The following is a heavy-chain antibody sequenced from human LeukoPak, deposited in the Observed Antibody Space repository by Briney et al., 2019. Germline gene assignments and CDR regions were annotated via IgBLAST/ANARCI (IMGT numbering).Heavy chain of an antibody. Sequence: PGGSLRLSCVASGFSVNSGYVAWVRQAPGKGLEWVSVIYVGGTTYLADSMRGRFTISRDISKNTVYLQMNVLRLDDTANYYCAGGDNGWGYFDYWGQGALVTVSS. D-gene: IGHD6-19*01. V-gene: IGHV3-53*01. CDR2: IYVGGTT. CDR1: GFSVNSGY. J-gene: IGHJ4*02. CDR3: AGGDNGWGYFDY.